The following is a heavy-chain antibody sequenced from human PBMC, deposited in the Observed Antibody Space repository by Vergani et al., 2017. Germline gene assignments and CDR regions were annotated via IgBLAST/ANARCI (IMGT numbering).Heavy chain of an antibody. D-gene: IGHD3-22*01. CDR1: GFSLSNARMG. V-gene: IGHV2-26*01. J-gene: IGHJ4*02. Sequence: QVTLKESGPVLVKPTETLALTCTVSGFSLSNARMGVSWIRQPPGKALEWLAHIFSNDEKSYSTSLKSRLTISKDTSKSQVVLTMTNMDPVDTATYYCARMYGSXYYDSSGYVPFFDYWGQGTLVTVSS. CDR3: ARMYGSXYYDSSGYVPFFDY. CDR2: IFSNDEK.